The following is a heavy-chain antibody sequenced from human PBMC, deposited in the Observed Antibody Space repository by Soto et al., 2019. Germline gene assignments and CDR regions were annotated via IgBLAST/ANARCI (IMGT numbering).Heavy chain of an antibody. Sequence: GESLKISCRASGYTFTTDWIAWVRQMPGKGLEWMGAIYPGDSDTRYSPSFPGQVTISADKSISTAYLQWSSLKASDTAMYYCARQEFHHYDSRDYYVYFDHWGQGTLVTVSS. CDR2: IYPGDSDT. CDR3: ARQEFHHYDSRDYYVYFDH. CDR1: GYTFTTDW. J-gene: IGHJ4*02. D-gene: IGHD3-22*01. V-gene: IGHV5-51*01.